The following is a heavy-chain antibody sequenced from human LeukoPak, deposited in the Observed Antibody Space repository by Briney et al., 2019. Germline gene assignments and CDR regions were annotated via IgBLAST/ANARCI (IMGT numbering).Heavy chain of an antibody. D-gene: IGHD3-9*01. V-gene: IGHV4-34*01. Sequence: SETLSLTCAVYGGSFSGYYWSWIRQPPGKGLEWIGEINHSGSTNYNPSLKSRFTISVDTSKNQFSLRLSSVTAADTAVYYCARDLRYYDILTGYHATGMDVWGQGTTVTVSS. J-gene: IGHJ6*02. CDR2: INHSGST. CDR3: ARDLRYYDILTGYHATGMDV. CDR1: GGSFSGYY.